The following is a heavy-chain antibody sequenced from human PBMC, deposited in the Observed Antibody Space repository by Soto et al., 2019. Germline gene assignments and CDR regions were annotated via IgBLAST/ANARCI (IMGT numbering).Heavy chain of an antibody. CDR3: ARALVATKAPYYYYGMDV. Sequence: GESLKISCKGSGYSFTIYWISWVRQMPGKGLEWMGRIDPSDSYTNYSPSFQGHVTISADKSISTAYLQWSSLKASDTAMYYCARALVATKAPYYYYGMDVWGQGTTVTVSS. CDR1: GYSFTIYW. D-gene: IGHD5-12*01. CDR2: IDPSDSYT. V-gene: IGHV5-10-1*01. J-gene: IGHJ6*02.